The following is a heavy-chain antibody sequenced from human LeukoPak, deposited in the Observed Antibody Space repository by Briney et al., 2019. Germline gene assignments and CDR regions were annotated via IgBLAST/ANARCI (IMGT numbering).Heavy chain of an antibody. D-gene: IGHD1-26*01. CDR3: ARASRSGSYYIPPNYFDY. J-gene: IGHJ4*02. CDR2: IYYSGSA. Sequence: PSETLSLTCTVSGGSISSYYWSWIRQPPGKGLEWIGYIYYSGSANYNPSLKSRVTISVDTSKNQFSLKLSSVTAADTAVYYCARASRSGSYYIPPNYFDYWGQGTLVTVSS. CDR1: GGSISSYY. V-gene: IGHV4-59*01.